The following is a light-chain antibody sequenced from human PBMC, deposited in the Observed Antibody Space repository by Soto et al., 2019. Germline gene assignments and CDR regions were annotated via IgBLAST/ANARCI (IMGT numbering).Light chain of an antibody. Sequence: EFVLTQSPGTLSLSPGERATLSCRASESISSSFLAWYQQKPGQAPRLLIYGASSRGTGIPDRFSGSGSGTDFTLTISRLEPEDFAVYYCQHYGISPPFTFGGGTKVEIK. J-gene: IGKJ4*01. V-gene: IGKV3-20*01. CDR3: QHYGISPPFT. CDR1: ESISSSF. CDR2: GAS.